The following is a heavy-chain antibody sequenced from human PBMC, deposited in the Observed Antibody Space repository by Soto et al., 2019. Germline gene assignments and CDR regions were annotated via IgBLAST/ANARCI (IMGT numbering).Heavy chain of an antibody. V-gene: IGHV3-64D*08. Sequence: GGSLRLSCSASGFTFSSYAMHWVRQAPGKGLEYVSAISSNGGSTYYADSVKGRFTISRDNSKNTLYLQMSSLRAEDTAVYYCVKARWGTTVTTFHYYYGMDVWGQGTTVTVSS. CDR3: VKARWGTTVTTFHYYYGMDV. CDR1: GFTFSSYA. D-gene: IGHD4-4*01. J-gene: IGHJ6*02. CDR2: ISSNGGST.